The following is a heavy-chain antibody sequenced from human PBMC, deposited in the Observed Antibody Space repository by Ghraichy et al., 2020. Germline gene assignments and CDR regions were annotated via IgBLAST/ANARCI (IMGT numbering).Heavy chain of an antibody. CDR2: IYYNGNT. V-gene: IGHV4-59*11. J-gene: IGHJ5*02. CDR1: GGSINNHY. CDR3: ARSAFVGIPAGLNCLDP. D-gene: IGHD2-2*01. Sequence: GSLRLSYTVSGGSINNHYWSWIRQPPGKGLEWIGFIYYNGNTYYNPSLKSRVTLSVDTSKAQFSLKLISVTAADTAVYYCARSAFVGIPAGLNCLDPWGQGSLVTVSS.